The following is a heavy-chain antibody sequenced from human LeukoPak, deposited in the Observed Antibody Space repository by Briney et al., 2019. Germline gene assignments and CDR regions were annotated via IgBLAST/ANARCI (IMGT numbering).Heavy chain of an antibody. Sequence: QPGGSPRLSCAASGFTFSSYGMHWVRQAPGKGLEWVAVISYDGSNKYYADSVKGRFTISRDNSKNTLYLQMNSLRAEDTAVYYCAKDRRGYSYGYFDYWGQGTLVTVSS. CDR2: ISYDGSNK. J-gene: IGHJ4*02. V-gene: IGHV3-30*18. CDR1: GFTFSSYG. D-gene: IGHD5-18*01. CDR3: AKDRRGYSYGYFDY.